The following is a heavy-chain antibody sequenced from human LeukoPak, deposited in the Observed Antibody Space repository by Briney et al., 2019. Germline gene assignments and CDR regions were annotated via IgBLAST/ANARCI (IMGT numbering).Heavy chain of an antibody. CDR1: GYTFTGYY. V-gene: IGHV1-8*02. J-gene: IGHJ4*02. CDR3: ASVAAYFDY. D-gene: IGHD6-6*01. Sequence: GASVKVSCKASGYTFTGYYMHWVRQAPGQGLEWMGWMNPNSGNTGYAQKFQGRVTMTRNTSISTAYMELSSLRSEDTAVYYCASVAAYFDYWGQGTLVTVTS. CDR2: MNPNSGNT.